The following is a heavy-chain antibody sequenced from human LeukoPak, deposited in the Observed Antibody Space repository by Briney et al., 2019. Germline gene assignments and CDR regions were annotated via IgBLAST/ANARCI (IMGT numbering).Heavy chain of an antibody. J-gene: IGHJ3*02. D-gene: IGHD6-6*01. CDR3: ARDKPLRYSSSSFRPGAFDI. CDR2: IKQDGSEK. CDR1: GFTFSSYW. Sequence: PGGSLRLSCAASGFTFSSYWMSWVRQAPGKGLEWVANIKQDGSEKYYVDSVKGRFTISRDNAKNSLYLQMNSLRAEDTAVYYCARDKPLRYSSSSFRPGAFDIWGQGTMVTVSS. V-gene: IGHV3-7*01.